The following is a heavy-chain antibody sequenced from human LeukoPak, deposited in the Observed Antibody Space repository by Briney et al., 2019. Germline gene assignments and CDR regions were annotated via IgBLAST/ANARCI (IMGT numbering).Heavy chain of an antibody. D-gene: IGHD6-19*01. J-gene: IGHJ4*02. V-gene: IGHV4-59*01. CDR2: IYYSGST. CDR3: ARRPLSGWYYFDY. Sequence: SETLSLTCTVSGDSISNFYWSWIRQPPGKGLEWIGYIYYSGSTNYNPSLKSRVTISVDTSKNQFSLKLSSVTAADTAVYYCARRPLSGWYYFDYWGQGTLVTVSS. CDR1: GDSISNFY.